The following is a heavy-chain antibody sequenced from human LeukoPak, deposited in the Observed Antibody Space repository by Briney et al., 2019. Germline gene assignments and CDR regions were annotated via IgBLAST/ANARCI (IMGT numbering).Heavy chain of an antibody. J-gene: IGHJ5*02. CDR1: GGSISSYY. D-gene: IGHD1-14*01. Sequence: PSETLSLTCTVSGGSISSYYWSWIRQPPGKGLECIGYIYYSGSTNYNPSLKSRVTISVDTSKNQFSLKLSSVTAADTAVYYGGRVFRKSPSTGPTWFDPWGQETLVTFSS. CDR2: IYYSGST. V-gene: IGHV4-59*01. CDR3: GRVFRKSPSTGPTWFDP.